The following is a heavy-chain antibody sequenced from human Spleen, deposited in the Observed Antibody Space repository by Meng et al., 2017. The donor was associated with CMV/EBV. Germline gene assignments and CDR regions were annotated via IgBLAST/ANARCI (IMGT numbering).Heavy chain of an antibody. CDR3: ARELWFGELLFLLDP. CDR2: ISYDGGNK. J-gene: IGHJ5*02. CDR1: GFTFSSYA. V-gene: IGHV3-30-3*01. D-gene: IGHD3-10*01. Sequence: SGFTFSSYAMHWVRQAPGKGLEWVAVISYDGGNKYYADSVKGRFTISRDNSKNTLYLQMNTLRAEDTAVYYCARELWFGELLFLLDPWGQGTLVTVSS.